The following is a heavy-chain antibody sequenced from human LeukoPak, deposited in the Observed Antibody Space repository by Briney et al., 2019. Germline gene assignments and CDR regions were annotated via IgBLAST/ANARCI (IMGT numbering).Heavy chain of an antibody. Sequence: SETPSLTCAVYGGSFSGYYWTWIRQPPEKGLEWIGEMNPSGSTNYNPSLKSRVTISVDTSKNQFSLELSSVTAADTAVYYCARGRQDVTMIVVVMTAVSYYLDVWGKGTTVTVS. J-gene: IGHJ6*03. CDR2: MNPSGST. D-gene: IGHD3-22*01. CDR1: GGSFSGYY. V-gene: IGHV4-34*01. CDR3: ARGRQDVTMIVVVMTAVSYYLDV.